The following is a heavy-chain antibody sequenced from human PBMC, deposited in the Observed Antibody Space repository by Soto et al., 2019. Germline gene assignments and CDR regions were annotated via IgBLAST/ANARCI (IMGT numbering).Heavy chain of an antibody. D-gene: IGHD6-13*01. V-gene: IGHV3-23*01. Sequence: GGSLRLSCAASGFTFSSYAMSWVRQAPGKGLEWVSAISGSGGSTYYADSVKGRFTISRDNSKNTLYLQMNSLRAEDTAVYYCAKAALSAAGNAEYFQHWGQGTLVTVSS. CDR3: AKAALSAAGNAEYFQH. CDR1: GFTFSSYA. CDR2: ISGSGGST. J-gene: IGHJ1*01.